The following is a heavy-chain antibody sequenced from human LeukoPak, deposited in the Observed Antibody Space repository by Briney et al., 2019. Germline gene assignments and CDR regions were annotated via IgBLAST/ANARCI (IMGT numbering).Heavy chain of an antibody. V-gene: IGHV1-18*04. CDR3: ARDYRTGFDY. Sequence: ASVKVSCKASGYSFTSHYMHWVRQSPGQGLEWLGWISTYNGNTHYAQKLQGRVTMTTDTSTTTAYMELRSLRSDDTAVYYCARDYRTGFDYWGQGTLVTVSS. CDR1: GYSFTSHY. CDR2: ISTYNGNT. D-gene: IGHD7-27*01. J-gene: IGHJ4*02.